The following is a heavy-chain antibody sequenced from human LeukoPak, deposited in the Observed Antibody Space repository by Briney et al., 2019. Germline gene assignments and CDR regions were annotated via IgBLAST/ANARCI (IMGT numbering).Heavy chain of an antibody. CDR2: IYTSGST. CDR3: ARDSSGWYALNWYDP. D-gene: IGHD6-19*01. J-gene: IGHJ5*02. CDR1: GGSISSYY. Sequence: PSETLSLTCTVSGGSISSYYWSWIRQPAGKGLEWIGRIYTSGSTNYNPSPKSRVTMSVDTSKNQFSLKLSPATAADTAVYYCARDSSGWYALNWYDPWGQGTPVTASS. V-gene: IGHV4-4*07.